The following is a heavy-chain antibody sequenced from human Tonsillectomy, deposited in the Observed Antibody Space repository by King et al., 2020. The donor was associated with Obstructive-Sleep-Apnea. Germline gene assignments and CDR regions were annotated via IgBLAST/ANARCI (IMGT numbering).Heavy chain of an antibody. CDR3: ARAKEIWFGDLHPPYGMDV. CDR1: GYSFTSYA. D-gene: IGHD3-10*01. J-gene: IGHJ6*02. V-gene: IGHV7-4-1*02. Sequence: QLVQSGSELKKPGASVKVSCRASGYSFTSYAMNWVRQAPGQGLEWMGWINTNTGNPTYAQGFTGRFVFSLDTSVSTAYLQISSLKAEDTAVYYCARAKEIWFGDLHPPYGMDVWGQGTTVTVSS. CDR2: INTNTGNP.